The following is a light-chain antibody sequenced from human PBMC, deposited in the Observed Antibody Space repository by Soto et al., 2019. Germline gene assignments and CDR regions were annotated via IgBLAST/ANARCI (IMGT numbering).Light chain of an antibody. Sequence: EIVLTQSPATLSLSPGERATLSCRASQSIRNYLAWYQQKPGQAPRLLIYDASNRATGIPPRFSGSGPGTDFILTISSLEPEDSGVYYCQQRNDWVTFGGGTKVEI. J-gene: IGKJ4*01. CDR3: QQRNDWVT. CDR2: DAS. CDR1: QSIRNY. V-gene: IGKV3D-11*02.